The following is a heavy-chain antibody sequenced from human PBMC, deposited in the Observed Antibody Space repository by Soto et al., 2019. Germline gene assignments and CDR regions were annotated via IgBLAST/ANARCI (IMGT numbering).Heavy chain of an antibody. D-gene: IGHD2-21*01. CDR3: ARRDCYGSICYPYYFDL. CDR1: GGSINSYY. V-gene: IGHV4-59*08. Sequence: QVQLQESGPGLVKPSETLSLTCSVSGGSINSYYWSWLRQSPGRGLDWTGYIHYTGSTNYSPSLKTRVTISLDTSKSQFSLKLNSVTAADTAIYYCARRDCYGSICYPYYFDLWGRGTLVTVSS. J-gene: IGHJ2*01. CDR2: IHYTGST.